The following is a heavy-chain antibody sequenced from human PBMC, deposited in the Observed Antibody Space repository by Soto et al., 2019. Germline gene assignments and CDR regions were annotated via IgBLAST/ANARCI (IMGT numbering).Heavy chain of an antibody. CDR3: AKDQWIAAPGIFDA. CDR2: IIPILGIA. D-gene: IGHD6-13*01. CDR1: GGTFSSYT. V-gene: IGHV1-69*04. J-gene: IGHJ4*02. Sequence: SVKVSCKASGGTFSSYTISWVRQAPGQGLEWMGRIIPILGIANYAQKFQGRVTITADKSTSTAYMELSSLRSEDTAVYYCAKDQWIAAPGIFDAWGQRTLVTVSS.